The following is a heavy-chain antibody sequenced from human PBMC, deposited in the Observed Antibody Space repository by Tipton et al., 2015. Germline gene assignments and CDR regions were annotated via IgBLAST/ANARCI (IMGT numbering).Heavy chain of an antibody. J-gene: IGHJ4*02. CDR2: IKEDGSEK. Sequence: SLRLSCAASGFTFSSYWMTWVRQAPGKGLEWVANIKEDGSEKYYVDSVKGRFTISRDNAKNSLYLQMNSLRAEDAAVYYCARARRWMQPWHYFDYWGQGALVTVSS. CDR1: GFTFSSYW. CDR3: ARARRWMQPWHYFDY. V-gene: IGHV3-7*01. D-gene: IGHD5-18*01.